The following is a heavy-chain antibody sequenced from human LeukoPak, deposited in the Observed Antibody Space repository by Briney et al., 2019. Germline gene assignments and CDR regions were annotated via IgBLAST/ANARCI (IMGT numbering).Heavy chain of an antibody. J-gene: IGHJ4*02. D-gene: IGHD3-10*01. CDR3: AKDGAAWGSGSYLDY. CDR1: GFTFNSYG. CDR2: ISYDGSNK. V-gene: IGHV3-30*18. Sequence: PGRSLRLSCAASGFTFNSYGMHWVRQAPGKGLEGVAVISYDGSNKYYADSVKGRFTISRDNSKNTLYLQMNSLRAEDTAVYYCAKDGAAWGSGSYLDYWGQGTLVTVSS.